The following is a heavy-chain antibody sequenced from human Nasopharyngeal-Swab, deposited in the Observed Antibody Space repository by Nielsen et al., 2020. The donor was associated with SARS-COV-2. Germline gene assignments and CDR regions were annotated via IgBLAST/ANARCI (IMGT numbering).Heavy chain of an antibody. CDR3: ARGPLWFGESNYFDY. CDR2: IYHSGST. V-gene: IGHV4-30-2*01. CDR1: GGSIRSGGYS. D-gene: IGHD3-10*01. J-gene: IGHJ4*02. Sequence: TLSLTCTVSGGSIRSGGYSWNWIRQPSGKGLVWIGYIYHSGSTYYNPSLKSRVTISIDRSKNQFSLNLTSVTAADTAVYYCARGPLWFGESNYFDYWGQGTLVTVPS.